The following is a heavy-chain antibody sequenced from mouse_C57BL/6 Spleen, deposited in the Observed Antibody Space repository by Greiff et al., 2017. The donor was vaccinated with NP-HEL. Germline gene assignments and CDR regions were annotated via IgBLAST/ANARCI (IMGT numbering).Heavy chain of an antibody. D-gene: IGHD3-2*02. CDR1: GYAFSSSW. Sequence: VQLQQSGPELVKPGASVKISCKASGYAFSSSWMNWVKQRPGKGLEWIGRIYPGDGYTNYNGKFKGKATLTADKSSSTAYMQLSSLTSEDSAVYCCAKDSAGYEFAYWGQGTLVTVSA. CDR2: IYPGDGYT. J-gene: IGHJ3*01. CDR3: AKDSAGYEFAY. V-gene: IGHV1-82*01.